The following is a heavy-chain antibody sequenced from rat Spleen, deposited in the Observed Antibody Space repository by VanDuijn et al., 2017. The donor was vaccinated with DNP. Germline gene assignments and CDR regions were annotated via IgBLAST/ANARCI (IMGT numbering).Heavy chain of an antibody. V-gene: IGHV5-7*01. CDR2: VNFDGSSS. CDR3: TTLNYYASLSGYFDY. CDR1: GFTLSDYN. Sequence: EVQLVESGGGLVQPGRSLKLSCAASGFTLSDYNMAWVRQAPKKGLEWVATVNFDGSSSSYRDSVKGRFTISRDNAKSTLYLQMNSLRSEDTATYYCTTLNYYASLSGYFDYWGQGVMVTVSS. D-gene: IGHD1-12*01. J-gene: IGHJ2*01.